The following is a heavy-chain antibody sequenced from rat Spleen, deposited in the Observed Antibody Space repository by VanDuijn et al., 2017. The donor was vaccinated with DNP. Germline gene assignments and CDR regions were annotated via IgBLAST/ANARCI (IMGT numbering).Heavy chain of an antibody. CDR3: TRPDY. Sequence: EVQLVESGGGLVQPGRSLKLSCAASGFTFGDYYMSWVRQAPAGGLEWVASISTDGGITYYRDSVKGRFTTSRDNAKSILYLQMDSLRSEDTATYYCTRPDYWGQGVMVTVSS. V-gene: IGHV5-25*01. CDR1: GFTFGDYY. CDR2: ISTDGGIT. J-gene: IGHJ2*01.